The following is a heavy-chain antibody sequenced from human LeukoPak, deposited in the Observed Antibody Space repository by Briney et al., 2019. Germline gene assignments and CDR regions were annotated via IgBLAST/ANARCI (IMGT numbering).Heavy chain of an antibody. CDR2: ISYDGSNK. CDR3: AKESQTLLRYFDWLPQNWFDP. Sequence: PGRSLRLSCAASGFTFSSYAMHWVRQAPGKGLEWVALISYDGSNKYYADSVKGRFTISRDNSKNTLYLQMNSLRTEDTAVYYCAKESQTLLRYFDWLPQNWFDPWGQGTLVTVSS. J-gene: IGHJ5*02. V-gene: IGHV3-30*04. CDR1: GFTFSSYA. D-gene: IGHD3-9*01.